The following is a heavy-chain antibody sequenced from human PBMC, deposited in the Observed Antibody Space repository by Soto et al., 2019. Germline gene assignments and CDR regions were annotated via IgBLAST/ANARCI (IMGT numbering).Heavy chain of an antibody. CDR1: GFTFSSYA. D-gene: IGHD3-9*01. J-gene: IGHJ5*01. CDR2: ISGSGGST. Sequence: EVQLLESGGGLVQPGGSLRLSCAASGFTFSSYAMSWVRQAPGKGLEWVSAISGSGGSTYYADSVKGRFTISRDNSKNTLYLQMNSLRVDDTAVYYCAKDRDPDGIWTFDSWGQGTLVTVSS. CDR3: AKDRDPDGIWTFDS. V-gene: IGHV3-23*01.